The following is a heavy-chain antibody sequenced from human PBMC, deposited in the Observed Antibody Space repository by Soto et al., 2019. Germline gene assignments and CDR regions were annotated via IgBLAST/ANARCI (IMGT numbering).Heavy chain of an antibody. CDR3: ARDMHAGFTHYFDP. J-gene: IGHJ5*02. V-gene: IGHV1-18*01. Sequence: ASVKVSCKTSGYTFTDYGFSWVRQAPGQGLEWMGWISAKNGNTNFAQKFRGRVTMTTDTSTSTVYMELRNLKLDDTAVYYCARDMHAGFTHYFDPWGQGTLVTVSS. CDR2: ISAKNGNT. D-gene: IGHD1-26*01. CDR1: GYTFTDYG.